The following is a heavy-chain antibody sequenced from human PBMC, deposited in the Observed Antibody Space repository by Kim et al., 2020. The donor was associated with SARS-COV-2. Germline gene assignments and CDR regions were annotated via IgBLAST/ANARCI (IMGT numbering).Heavy chain of an antibody. CDR3: AKPDSSNCLCDC. Sequence: GGSLRLSCAASGFMLSNYAMNWVRQAPGKGLEWVSAISFDGGTTYYADSVKGRFTVSRDNSRNTLYLQMNSLRADDTAVYYCAKPDSSNCLCDCWGQGTLGTVSS. J-gene: IGHJ4*02. D-gene: IGHD6-13*01. V-gene: IGHV3-23*01. CDR2: ISFDGGTT. CDR1: GFMLSNYA.